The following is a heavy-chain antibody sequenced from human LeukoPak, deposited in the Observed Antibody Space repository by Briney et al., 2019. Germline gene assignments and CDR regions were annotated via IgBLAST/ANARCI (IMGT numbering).Heavy chain of an antibody. J-gene: IGHJ6*03. D-gene: IGHD2-8*01. Sequence: ASVKVSCKASGYTFTSYDINWVRQATGQGREWMGWMNPNSGNTGYAQKFQGRVTITRNTSISTAYMELSSLRSEDTAVYYCARRAYYCTNGVCHRRYYYYMDVWGKGTTVTVSS. CDR1: GYTFTSYD. CDR3: ARRAYYCTNGVCHRRYYYYMDV. V-gene: IGHV1-8*03. CDR2: MNPNSGNT.